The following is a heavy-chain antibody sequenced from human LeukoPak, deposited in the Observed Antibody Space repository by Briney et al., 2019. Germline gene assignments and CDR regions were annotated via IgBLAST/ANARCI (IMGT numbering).Heavy chain of an antibody. Sequence: SETLSLTCTVSGGSISSSSYYWGWIRQPPGKGLEWIGSIYYSGSTYYNPSLKSRVTISVDTSKNQFSLKLSSVTAADTAVCYCARAVGGPAGKRWLQFGNFDYWGQGTLVTVSS. D-gene: IGHD5-24*01. J-gene: IGHJ4*02. V-gene: IGHV4-39*07. CDR3: ARAVGGPAGKRWLQFGNFDY. CDR1: GGSISSSSYY. CDR2: IYYSGST.